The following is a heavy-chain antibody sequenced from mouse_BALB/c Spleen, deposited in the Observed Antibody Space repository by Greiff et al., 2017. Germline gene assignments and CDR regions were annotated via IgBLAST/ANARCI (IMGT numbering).Heavy chain of an antibody. CDR3: ARSYNWDRFDY. J-gene: IGHJ2*01. CDR2: ISYSGST. D-gene: IGHD4-1*01. V-gene: IGHV3-2*02. CDR1: GYSITSDYA. Sequence: EVKVEESGPGLVKPSQSLSLTCTVTGYSITSDYAWNWIRQFPGNKLEWMGYISYSGSTSYNPSLKSRISITRDTSKNQFFLQLNSVTTEDTATYYCARSYNWDRFDYWGQGTTLTVSS.